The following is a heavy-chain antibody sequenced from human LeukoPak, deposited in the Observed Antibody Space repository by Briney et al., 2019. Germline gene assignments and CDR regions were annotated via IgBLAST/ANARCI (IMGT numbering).Heavy chain of an antibody. D-gene: IGHD4-17*01. J-gene: IGHJ4*02. CDR1: GFPFSTYG. V-gene: IGHV3-23*01. CDR2: ITGSGDFA. CDR3: TKRITATAPFDS. Sequence: PGGSLRLSSAASGFPFSTYGISWVRQAPGKGLEWVSAITGSGDFAKYADSVRGRFTISRDNSKNTVYLQMNSMTVEDTALYYCTKRITATAPFDSWGQGALVIVSS.